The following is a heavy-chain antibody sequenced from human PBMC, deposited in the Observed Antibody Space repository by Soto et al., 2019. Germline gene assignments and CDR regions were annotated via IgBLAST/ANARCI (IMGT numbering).Heavy chain of an antibody. CDR1: GYTFTGYY. D-gene: IGHD5-12*01. Sequence: ASVKVSCKASGYTFTGYYMHWVRQAPGQGLEWMGWINPNSGGTNYAQKFQGWVTMTRDTSISTAYMELSRLRSDDTAVYYCARGRVFLSGDYYYYHMYVWGKGTTVTVYS. V-gene: IGHV1-2*04. J-gene: IGHJ6*03. CDR2: INPNSGGT. CDR3: ARGRVFLSGDYYYYHMYV.